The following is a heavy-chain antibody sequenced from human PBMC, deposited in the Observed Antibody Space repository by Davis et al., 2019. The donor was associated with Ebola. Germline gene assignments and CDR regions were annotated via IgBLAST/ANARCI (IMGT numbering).Heavy chain of an antibody. D-gene: IGHD3-22*01. Sequence: SETLSLTCAVYGGSFSGYYWSWIRQPPGKGLEWIGEINHSGSTNYNPSLKSRVTLSVDTSKNQFSLKLSSVTAADTAVYYRARPTYYYDSSGPLRYWGQGTLVTVSS. CDR2: INHSGST. V-gene: IGHV4-34*01. CDR1: GGSFSGYY. J-gene: IGHJ4*02. CDR3: ARPTYYYDSSGPLRY.